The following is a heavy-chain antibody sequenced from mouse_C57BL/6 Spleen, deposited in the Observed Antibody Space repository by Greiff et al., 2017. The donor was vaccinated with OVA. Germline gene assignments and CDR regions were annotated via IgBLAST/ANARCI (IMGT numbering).Heavy chain of an antibody. D-gene: IGHD1-1*01. J-gene: IGHJ2*01. CDR2: IYPGDGDT. CDR3: AREGYYYGSSDY. CDR1: GYAFSSSW. V-gene: IGHV1-82*01. Sequence: VKLMESGPELVKPGASVKISCKASGYAFSSSWMNWVKQRPGKGLEWIGRIYPGDGDTNYNGKFKGKATLTADKSSSTAYMQLSSLTSEDSAVYFCAREGYYYGSSDYWGQGTTLTVSS.